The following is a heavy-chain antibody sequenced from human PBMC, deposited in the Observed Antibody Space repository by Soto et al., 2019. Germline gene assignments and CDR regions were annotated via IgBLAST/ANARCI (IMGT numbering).Heavy chain of an antibody. V-gene: IGHV4-59*01. J-gene: IGHJ3*02. CDR1: GGSISSYY. CDR3: ARLTYYYDSSGYCPAFDI. Sequence: SETLSLTCTVSGGSISSYYWSWIRQPPGKGLEWIGYIHYSGSTNYNPSLKSRVTISVDTSKNQFSLKLSSVTAADTAVYYCARLTYYYDSSGYCPAFDIWGQGTMVTVSS. D-gene: IGHD3-22*01. CDR2: IHYSGST.